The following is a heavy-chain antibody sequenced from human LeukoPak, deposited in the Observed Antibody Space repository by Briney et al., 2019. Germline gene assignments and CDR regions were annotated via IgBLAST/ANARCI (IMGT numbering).Heavy chain of an antibody. V-gene: IGHV4-34*01. CDR2: INHSGST. CDR1: GGSFSGYY. Sequence: SETLSLTCAVYGGSFSGYYWSWIRQPPGEGLEWIGEINHSGSTNYNPSLKSRVTISVDTSKNQFSLKLSSVTAADTAVYYCARGGYCYYYGMDVWGKGTTVTVSS. CDR3: ARGGYCYYYGMDV. J-gene: IGHJ6*04.